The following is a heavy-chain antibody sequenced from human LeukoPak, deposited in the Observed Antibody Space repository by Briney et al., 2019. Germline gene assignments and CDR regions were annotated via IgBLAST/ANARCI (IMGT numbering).Heavy chain of an antibody. CDR3: AKGYPSGYDWYYFDY. D-gene: IGHD5-12*01. CDR2: ISGSGGST. J-gene: IGHJ4*02. Sequence: GGSLRLSCAASGFTFSGYAMSWVRQAPGKGLEWVSAISGSGGSTYYADSVKGRFTISRDNSKNTLHLQMNSLRAEDTAVYYCAKGYPSGYDWYYFDYWGQGTLVTVSS. V-gene: IGHV3-23*01. CDR1: GFTFSGYA.